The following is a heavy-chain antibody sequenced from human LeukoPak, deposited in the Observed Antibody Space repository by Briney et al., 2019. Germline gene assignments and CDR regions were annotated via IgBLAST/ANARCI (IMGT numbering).Heavy chain of an antibody. CDR1: GFTFSSYA. V-gene: IGHV3-23*01. CDR2: ISGSGGST. J-gene: IGHJ4*02. D-gene: IGHD3-9*01. Sequence: GGSLRLSCAASGFTFSSYAMSWVRQAPGKGLAWVSAISGSGGSTYYADSVKGRFTISRDNSKNTLYLQMNSLRAEDTAVYYCAKDPAITIFWPFDYWGQGTLVTVSS. CDR3: AKDPAITIFWPFDY.